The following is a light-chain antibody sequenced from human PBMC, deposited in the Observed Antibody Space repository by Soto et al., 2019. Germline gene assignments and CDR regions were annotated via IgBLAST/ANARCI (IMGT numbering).Light chain of an antibody. CDR1: QSVSSY. CDR3: QQYNNWPGT. J-gene: IGKJ4*01. V-gene: IGKV3-11*01. Sequence: EIVLTQSPAPLSLSPGERATLSCRASQSVSSYLVWYQQKPGQAPRVLISDASNRATGIPARVSGSGSGTDFTLTISCLEPEDFAVYYCQQYNNWPGTFGGGTKVEIK. CDR2: DAS.